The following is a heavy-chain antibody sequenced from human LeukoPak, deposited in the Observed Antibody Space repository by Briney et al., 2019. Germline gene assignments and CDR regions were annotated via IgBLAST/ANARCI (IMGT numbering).Heavy chain of an antibody. CDR3: ARAGAVAGLDLDY. J-gene: IGHJ4*02. CDR2: INPADSDS. CDR1: GYSFDTYW. V-gene: IGHV5-51*01. Sequence: GESLKISCKGSGYSFDTYWIGWVRQRPGKGLEWMGTINPADSDSRYSPSFEGQVTVSADRSISTAYLQWSSLKASDTAMYYCARAGAVAGLDLDYWGQGTWSPSPQ. D-gene: IGHD6-19*01.